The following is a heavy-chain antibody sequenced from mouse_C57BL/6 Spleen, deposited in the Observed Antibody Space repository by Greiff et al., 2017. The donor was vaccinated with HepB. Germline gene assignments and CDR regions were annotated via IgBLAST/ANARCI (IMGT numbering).Heavy chain of an antibody. J-gene: IGHJ3*01. CDR1: GYTFTSYW. Sequence: QVQLQQPGAELVMPGASVKLSCKASGYTFTSYWMHWVKQRPGRGLEWIGEIDPSDSYTNYNQKFKGKSTLTVDKSSSTAYMQLSSLTSEDSAVYYCARTYYSNFLAYWGQGTLVTVSA. V-gene: IGHV1-69*01. CDR3: ARTYYSNFLAY. D-gene: IGHD2-5*01. CDR2: IDPSDSYT.